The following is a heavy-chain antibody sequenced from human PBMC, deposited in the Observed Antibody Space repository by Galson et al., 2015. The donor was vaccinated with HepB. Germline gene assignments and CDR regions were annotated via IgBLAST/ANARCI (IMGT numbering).Heavy chain of an antibody. V-gene: IGHV3-64D*06. Sequence: SLRLSCAVSGFSVRSYAMYWVRQAPGMGLQYVSVLNSYGHSTYYADSVKGRFTISRDDSKNTLYLQMSSLRTDDTAVYYCAKDLGVPIPIGMNALDMWGQGTMVTVSS. CDR3: AKDLGVPIPIGMNALDM. D-gene: IGHD2-2*01. CDR2: LNSYGHST. CDR1: GFSVRSYA. J-gene: IGHJ3*02.